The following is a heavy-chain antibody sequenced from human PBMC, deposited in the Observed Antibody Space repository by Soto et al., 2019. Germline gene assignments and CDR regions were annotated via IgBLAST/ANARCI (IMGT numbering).Heavy chain of an antibody. Sequence: SETLSLTCTVSGGSISSGGYYWSWIRQHPGKGLEWIGYIYYSGSTYYNPSLKSRVTISVDTSKNQFSLKLSSVTAADTAVYYCARDNTGYSSSSGGFDYWGQGTLVTVSS. D-gene: IGHD6-6*01. J-gene: IGHJ4*02. V-gene: IGHV4-31*03. CDR3: ARDNTGYSSSSGGFDY. CDR1: GGSISSGGYY. CDR2: IYYSGST.